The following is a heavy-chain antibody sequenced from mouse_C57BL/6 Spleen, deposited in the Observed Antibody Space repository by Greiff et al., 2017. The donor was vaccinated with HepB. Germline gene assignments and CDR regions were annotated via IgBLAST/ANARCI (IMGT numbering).Heavy chain of an antibody. Sequence: VQLQQSGPELVKPGDSVKISCKASGYSFTGYFMNWVMQSHGKSLEWIGRINPYNGDTFYNQKFKGKATLTVDKSSSTAHMELRSLTSEDSAVYYCARSYYGNRYYFDYWGQGTTLTVSS. D-gene: IGHD2-10*01. CDR3: ARSYYGNRYYFDY. CDR2: INPYNGDT. V-gene: IGHV1-20*01. CDR1: GYSFTGYF. J-gene: IGHJ2*01.